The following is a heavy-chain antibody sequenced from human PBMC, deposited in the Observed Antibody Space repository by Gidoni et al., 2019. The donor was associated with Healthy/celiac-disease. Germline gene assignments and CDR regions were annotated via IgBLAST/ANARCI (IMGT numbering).Heavy chain of an antibody. J-gene: IGHJ4*02. V-gene: IGHV3-23*01. Sequence: EVQMLESGGGLVQPGGYLRLSCAASGFTFSSYAMSWVRQAPGKGLEWVSAISGSGGSTYYADSLKGRFTISRDNSKNTLYLQMNSLRAEDTAVYYCAKMSEKWRPLDYWGQGTLVTVSS. D-gene: IGHD2-8*01. CDR2: ISGSGGST. CDR1: GFTFSSYA. CDR3: AKMSEKWRPLDY.